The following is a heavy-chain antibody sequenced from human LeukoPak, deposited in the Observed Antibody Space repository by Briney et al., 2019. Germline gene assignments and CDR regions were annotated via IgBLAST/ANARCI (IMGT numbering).Heavy chain of an antibody. CDR3: ARGSGYDIYYFDY. Sequence: ASVKVSCKASGYTFTGYYMHWVRQAPGQGLEWMGRINPNSGGTNYAQKFQGRVTMTRDTSISTAYMELSRLRSDGTAVYYCARGSGYDIYYFDYWGQGTLVTVSS. J-gene: IGHJ4*02. V-gene: IGHV1-2*06. CDR1: GYTFTGYY. D-gene: IGHD5-12*01. CDR2: INPNSGGT.